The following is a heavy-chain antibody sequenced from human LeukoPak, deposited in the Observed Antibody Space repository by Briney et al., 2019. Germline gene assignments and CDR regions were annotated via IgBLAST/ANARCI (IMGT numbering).Heavy chain of an antibody. V-gene: IGHV3-7*05. CDR3: AKSGLTAVTLYYFDY. Sequence: PGGSLRLSCAASGFIFSNYWMSWIRQAPGKGLEWVANIKQDGSGKYYVDSVKGRFTISRDNAKNSLYLQMNSLRAEDTAVYYCAKSGLTAVTLYYFDYWGQGTLVAVSS. CDR1: GFIFSNYW. CDR2: IKQDGSGK. J-gene: IGHJ4*02. D-gene: IGHD4-17*01.